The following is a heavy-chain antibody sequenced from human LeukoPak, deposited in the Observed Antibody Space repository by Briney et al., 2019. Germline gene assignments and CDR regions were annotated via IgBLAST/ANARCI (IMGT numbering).Heavy chain of an antibody. CDR1: GVSISSYY. J-gene: IGHJ5*02. V-gene: IGHV4-59*01. CDR2: IYYSGST. Sequence: SETLSLTCTVSGVSISSYYWSWIRQPPGKGLEWIGYIYYSGSTNYNPSLKSRVTISVDTSKNQFSLKLSSVTAADTAVYYCARDYSNYFDPWGQGTLVTVSS. CDR3: ARDYSNYFDP. D-gene: IGHD4-11*01.